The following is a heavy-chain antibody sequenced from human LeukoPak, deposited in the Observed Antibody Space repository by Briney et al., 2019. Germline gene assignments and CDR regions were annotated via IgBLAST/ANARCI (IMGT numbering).Heavy chain of an antibody. Sequence: PGRSLRLSCAASGFTFSSYAMHWVRQAPGKGLEWVAVISYDGSNKYYADSVKGRFTISRDNSKNTLYLQMNSLRAEDTAVYYCARERGATTPFFDYWGQGTLVTVSS. D-gene: IGHD1-26*01. CDR2: ISYDGSNK. CDR1: GFTFSSYA. V-gene: IGHV3-30-3*01. J-gene: IGHJ4*02. CDR3: ARERGATTPFFDY.